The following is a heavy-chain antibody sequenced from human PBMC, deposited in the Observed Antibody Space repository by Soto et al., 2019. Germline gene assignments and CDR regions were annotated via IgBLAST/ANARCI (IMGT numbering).Heavy chain of an antibody. J-gene: IGHJ5*02. CDR1: GGSITSHF. V-gene: IGHV4-59*11. CDR2: IHHTGRT. Sequence: QVQLQESGPGLVKPSETLSLTCAVSGGSITSHFWTWIRQTPGTGLGFIGYIHHTGRTHYSPSLKSXVSISMXXSKNQFSLNLTSLTAADTAVYYCVRGWNVPGWFDPWGQGTLVTVSS. D-gene: IGHD3-10*02. CDR3: VRGWNVPGWFDP.